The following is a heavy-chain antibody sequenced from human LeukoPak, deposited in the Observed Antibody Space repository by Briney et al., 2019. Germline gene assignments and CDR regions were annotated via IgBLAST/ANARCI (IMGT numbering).Heavy chain of an antibody. CDR2: IQEDGSKK. J-gene: IGHJ3*02. Sequence: PGGPLRLSCASSGFTFSNDWMTSVPQAPGKGLEWVANIQEDGSKKYYVDSVKGRFTIARDNAKNSLYLQMNSLRAEDTAVYYCARDLGPGDDSSGWYDVFDIWGQGTMVTVSS. CDR1: GFTFSNDW. D-gene: IGHD6-19*01. CDR3: ARDLGPGDDSSGWYDVFDI. V-gene: IGHV3-7*01.